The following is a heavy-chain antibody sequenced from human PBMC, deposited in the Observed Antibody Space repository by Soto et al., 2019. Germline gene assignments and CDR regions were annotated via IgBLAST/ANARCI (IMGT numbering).Heavy chain of an antibody. V-gene: IGHV3-33*01. Sequence: GGSLRLSCAAPGFTFSSYGMHWVRQAPGKGLEWVAVIWYDGSNKYYADSVKGRFTISRDNSKNTLYLQMNSLRAEDTAVYYCARPHTHIVVVVAATQPPDYWGQGTLVTVSS. J-gene: IGHJ4*02. CDR1: GFTFSSYG. D-gene: IGHD2-15*01. CDR3: ARPHTHIVVVVAATQPPDY. CDR2: IWYDGSNK.